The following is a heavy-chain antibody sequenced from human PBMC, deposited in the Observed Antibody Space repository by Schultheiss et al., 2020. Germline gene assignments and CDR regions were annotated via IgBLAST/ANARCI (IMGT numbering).Heavy chain of an antibody. CDR1: GFTFSSYS. D-gene: IGHD5-18*01. Sequence: GGSLRLSCAASGFTFSSYSMNWVRQAPGKGLEWVAVIWYDGSNKYYADSVKGRFTISRDNSKNTLYLQMNSLRAEDTAVYYCARDSYGSDYWGQGTLVTVSS. J-gene: IGHJ4*02. CDR3: ARDSYGSDY. CDR2: IWYDGSNK. V-gene: IGHV3-33*08.